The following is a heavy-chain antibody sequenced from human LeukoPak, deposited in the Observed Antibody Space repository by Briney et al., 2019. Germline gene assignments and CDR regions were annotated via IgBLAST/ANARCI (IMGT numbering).Heavy chain of an antibody. J-gene: IGHJ4*02. V-gene: IGHV4-4*02. CDR3: ARQGDRGYSYGV. D-gene: IGHD5-18*01. Sequence: SGTLSLTCAVSGGSISSSNWWSWARQSPGKGLEWIGEIHQSGGTNYNPSLKSRVTILVDKSKNQISLKLSSVTAADTAVYHCARQGDRGYSYGVWGQGTLVSVSS. CDR1: GGSISSSNW. CDR2: IHQSGGT.